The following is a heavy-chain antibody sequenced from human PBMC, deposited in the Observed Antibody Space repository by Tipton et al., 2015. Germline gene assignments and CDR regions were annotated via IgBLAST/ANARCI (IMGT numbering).Heavy chain of an antibody. CDR2: MNPNSGKT. CDR3: ARTPQLCGDYPSWFGP. Sequence: QLVQSGAEVKKPGASVKVSCKASGYTFTSYDINWVRQATGQGLEWMGWMNPNSGKTGYAQKFQGRVTMTRHTSISTAYMELSSLRSEDTGVYYCARTPQLCGDYPSWFGPWGQGALVPVSS. J-gene: IGHJ5*02. CDR1: GYTFTSYD. D-gene: IGHD4-17*01. V-gene: IGHV1-8*01.